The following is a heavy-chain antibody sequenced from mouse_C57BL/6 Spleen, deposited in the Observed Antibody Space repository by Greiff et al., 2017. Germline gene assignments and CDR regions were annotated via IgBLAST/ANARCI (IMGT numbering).Heavy chain of an antibody. CDR2: ISYDGSN. Sequence: EVQLQQSGPGLVKPSQSLSLTCSVTGYSITSGYYWNWIRQFPGNKLEWMGYISYDGSNNYNPSLKNRISITRDTSKNQFFLKLNSVTTEDTATYYCARNSKQDWYFDVWGTGTTVTVSS. D-gene: IGHD2-5*01. V-gene: IGHV3-6*01. CDR3: ARNSKQDWYFDV. J-gene: IGHJ1*03. CDR1: GYSITSGYY.